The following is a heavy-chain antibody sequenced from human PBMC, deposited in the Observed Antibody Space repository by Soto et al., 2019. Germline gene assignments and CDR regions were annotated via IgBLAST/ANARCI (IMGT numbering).Heavy chain of an antibody. CDR3: ARGLILTGYYKGYYYYYYMDV. Sequence: QVQLQESGPGLVKPSETLSLTCTVSGGSISSYYWSWIRQPPGKGLEWIGYIYYSGSTNYNPSLKSRVTISVDTSKNQFSLKLSSVTAADTAVYYCARGLILTGYYKGYYYYYYMDVWGKGTTVTVSS. D-gene: IGHD3-9*01. CDR1: GGSISSYY. J-gene: IGHJ6*03. V-gene: IGHV4-59*01. CDR2: IYYSGST.